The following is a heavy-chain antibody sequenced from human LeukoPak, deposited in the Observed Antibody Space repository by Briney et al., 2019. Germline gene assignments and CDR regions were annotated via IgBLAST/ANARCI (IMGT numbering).Heavy chain of an antibody. Sequence: ASVKVSCKPSGYTFTNYYIHWVRQAPGQGPEWVGWINPASAGAAFAPKFQGRVSMTWDSSITTAFMDQTSLRSNDTAIYYCARQLGNYYRAFDFWGQGTLVTVSS. D-gene: IGHD1-26*01. CDR2: INPASAGA. CDR1: GYTFTNYY. CDR3: ARQLGNYYRAFDF. V-gene: IGHV1-2*02. J-gene: IGHJ4*02.